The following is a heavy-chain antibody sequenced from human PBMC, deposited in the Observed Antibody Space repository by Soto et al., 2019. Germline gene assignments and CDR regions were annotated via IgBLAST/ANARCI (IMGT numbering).Heavy chain of an antibody. V-gene: IGHV4-30-2*01. CDR2: IYHSGST. CDR3: DSYYDSSGYYDY. Sequence: SETLSLTCAFSGCSISSGGYSWSWIRQPPGKGLEWIGYIYHSGSTYYNPSLNSRVTISVDRSKNQFSLKLISVTAADTAVYYCDSYYDSSGYYDYWGQGTLVTVSS. CDR1: GCSISSGGYS. J-gene: IGHJ4*02. D-gene: IGHD3-22*01.